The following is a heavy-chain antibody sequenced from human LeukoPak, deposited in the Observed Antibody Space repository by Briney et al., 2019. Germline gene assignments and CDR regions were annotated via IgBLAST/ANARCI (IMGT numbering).Heavy chain of an antibody. CDR3: ARVIKEPSALLWFGELFRFDP. D-gene: IGHD3-10*01. CDR1: GYTFTGDY. J-gene: IGHJ5*02. V-gene: IGHV1-2*06. CDR2: IDPNSGGT. Sequence: ASVKVSCKASGYTFTGDYMHWVRQAPGQGLEWMGRIDPNSGGTNYAQKFQGRVTMTRDTSISTAYMELSRLRSDDTAVYYCARVIKEPSALLWFGELFRFDPWGQGTLVTVSS.